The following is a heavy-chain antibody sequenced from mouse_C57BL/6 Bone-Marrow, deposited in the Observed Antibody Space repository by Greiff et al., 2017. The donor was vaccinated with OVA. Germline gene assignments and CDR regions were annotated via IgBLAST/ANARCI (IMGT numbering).Heavy chain of an antibody. V-gene: IGHV2-2*01. J-gene: IGHJ3*01. CDR2: IWSGGST. CDR3: ARGLRRGKSSWFAY. Sequence: QVQLQQSGPGLVQPSQSLSITCTVSGFSLTSYGVHWVRQSPGKGLEWLGVIWSGGSTDYNAAFISRLSISKDNSKGQVFFKMNSLQADDTAIYYCARGLRRGKSSWFAYWGQGTLVTVSA. CDR1: GFSLTSYG. D-gene: IGHD2-4*01.